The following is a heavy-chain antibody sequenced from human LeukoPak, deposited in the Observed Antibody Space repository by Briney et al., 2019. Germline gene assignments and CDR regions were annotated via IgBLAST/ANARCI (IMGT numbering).Heavy chain of an antibody. D-gene: IGHD6-13*01. V-gene: IGHV3-23*01. CDR3: AKKITEAGHNWFDP. Sequence: GGPLRLSCAASGFIFSNYAMSWVRQAPGKGLEWVSVSGSGYSTYYADSVKGRFTVSRDNSKNTLYLQMNSLRAEDTAVYYCAKKITEAGHNWFDPWGQGTLVTVSS. J-gene: IGHJ5*02. CDR2: SGSGYST. CDR1: GFIFSNYA.